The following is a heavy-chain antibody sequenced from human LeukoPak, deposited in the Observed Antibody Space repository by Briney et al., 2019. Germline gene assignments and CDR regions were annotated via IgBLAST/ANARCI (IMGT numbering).Heavy chain of an antibody. D-gene: IGHD3-22*01. Sequence: PSETLSLTCTVSGGSISSGDYYWSWIRQPPGKGREWNGYIYYSGSTYYNPSLKSRVTISVDTSKNQFSLKLSSVTAADTAVYYCARGRYYDSSGLEYFQHWGQGTLVTVSS. CDR3: ARGRYYDSSGLEYFQH. J-gene: IGHJ1*01. V-gene: IGHV4-30-4*01. CDR1: GGSISSGDYY. CDR2: IYYSGST.